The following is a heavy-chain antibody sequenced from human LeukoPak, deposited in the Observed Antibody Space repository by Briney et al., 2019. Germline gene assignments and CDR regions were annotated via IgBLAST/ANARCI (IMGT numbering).Heavy chain of an antibody. CDR2: MNPNSGNT. Sequence: GASVKVSCKASGYTFTSYDINWVRQATGQGLEWMGWMNPNSGNTGYAQKFQGRVTITRNTSISTAYMELSSLRSEDTAVYYCAREGAYCGGDCYSDYWGQGTLVTVSS. V-gene: IGHV1-8*03. CDR3: AREGAYCGGDCYSDY. CDR1: GYTFTSYD. J-gene: IGHJ4*02. D-gene: IGHD2-21*02.